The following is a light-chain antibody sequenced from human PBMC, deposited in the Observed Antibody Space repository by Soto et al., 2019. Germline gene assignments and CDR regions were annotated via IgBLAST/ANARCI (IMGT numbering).Light chain of an antibody. CDR3: QQFNSYPHT. CDR2: ATS. CDR1: QDISSW. Sequence: DIQMTQSPSFVSASVGDRVTITCRASQDISSWLVWYQQKPGKAPKLLIHATSGLQSGVPSRFSGSGSGTDFTLTISNLQSEDFATYYCQQFNSYPHTFGQGTKLEIK. V-gene: IGKV1-12*01. J-gene: IGKJ2*01.